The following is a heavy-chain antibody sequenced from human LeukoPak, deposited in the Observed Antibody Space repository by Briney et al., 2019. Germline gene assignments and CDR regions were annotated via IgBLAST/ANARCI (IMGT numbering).Heavy chain of an antibody. CDR1: GFTFNSYA. D-gene: IGHD3-3*01. V-gene: IGHV3-30*04. CDR3: ARERGYDFWSGSRVLFDY. CDR2: ISYDGSKK. J-gene: IGHJ4*02. Sequence: GGSLRLSCAASGFTFNSYAIHWVRQAPGKGLEWVAVISYDGSKKFYAHSVKGRFTISRDNSKNTLYLHMNSLRAEDTAVYYCARERGYDFWSGSRVLFDYWGQGTLVTVSS.